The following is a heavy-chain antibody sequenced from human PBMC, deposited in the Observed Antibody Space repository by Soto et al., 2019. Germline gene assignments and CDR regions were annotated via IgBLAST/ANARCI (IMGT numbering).Heavy chain of an antibody. CDR3: ARSSGWPKSYYYYGMDV. V-gene: IGHV4-31*03. CDR1: AGSISSGGYY. J-gene: IGHJ6*02. D-gene: IGHD6-19*01. CDR2: IYYSGST. Sequence: SETLSLPCTVSAGSISSGGYYWSWIRQHPGKGLEWIGYIYYSGSTYYNPSLKSRVTISVDTSKNQFSLKLSSVTAADTAVYYCARSSGWPKSYYYYGMDVWGQGTTVTVSS.